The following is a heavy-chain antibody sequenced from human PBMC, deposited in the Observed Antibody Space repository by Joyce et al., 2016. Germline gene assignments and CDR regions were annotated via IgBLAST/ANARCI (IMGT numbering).Heavy chain of an antibody. Sequence: EVQLLESGGGLVQPGGSLRLSCAASGVTFSQFAMNWVRQAPGKGLEWVSTISGSGGTTYYADSVTGRFTISRDNSKNTLSLQMNNLGAGDTATYYCAKDINSGYYAIGYFDHWGQGTLVTVSS. CDR3: AKDINSGYYAIGYFDH. D-gene: IGHD5-12*01. J-gene: IGHJ4*02. V-gene: IGHV3-23*01. CDR1: GVTFSQFA. CDR2: ISGSGGTT.